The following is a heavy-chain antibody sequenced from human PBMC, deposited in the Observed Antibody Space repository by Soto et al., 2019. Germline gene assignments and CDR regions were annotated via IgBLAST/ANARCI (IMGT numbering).Heavy chain of an antibody. CDR2: IWYDGSNK. J-gene: IGHJ6*02. D-gene: IGHD6-6*01. Sequence: SLRLSCAASGFTFSHYGMHWVRQAPGKGLEWVAVIWYDGSNKDYADSVKGRFTISRDNSKNTLDLQMKSLRAEDTAVYYCAREKAARTSYYGLDVWGQGTTVTVSS. CDR1: GFTFSHYG. V-gene: IGHV3-33*01. CDR3: AREKAARTSYYGLDV.